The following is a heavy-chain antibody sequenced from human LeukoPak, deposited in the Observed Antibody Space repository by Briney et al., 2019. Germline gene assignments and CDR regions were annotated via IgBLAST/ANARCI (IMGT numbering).Heavy chain of an antibody. CDR3: AXXXXXXXXRXXXI. J-gene: IGHJ3*02. CDR2: ISGSGGST. V-gene: IGHV3-23*01. CDR1: GFTFSSFA. Sequence: GGSLRLSCAASGFTFSSFAMSWVRQAPXKGLEWVSTISGSGGSTYYADSVKGRFTISRDNSKNTLYLQMNSLRAEDTALYYCAXXXXXXXXRXXXIXGQGTMVTV.